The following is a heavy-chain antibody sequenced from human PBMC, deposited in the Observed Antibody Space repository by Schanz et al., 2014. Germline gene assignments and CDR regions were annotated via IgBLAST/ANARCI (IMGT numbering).Heavy chain of an antibody. D-gene: IGHD6-19*01. CDR1: GFSFSTYG. CDR2: ISSTSSYI. J-gene: IGHJ4*02. Sequence: EVRLVESGGGLVKPGGSLRLSCAASGFSFSTYGMTWVRQAPGKGLEWVSSISSTSSYIFYADSVKGRFTISRDNAKNSLYLQMNSLRAEDTAVYYCARDLISSGWYGWGQGTLVTVSS. V-gene: IGHV3-21*01. CDR3: ARDLISSGWYG.